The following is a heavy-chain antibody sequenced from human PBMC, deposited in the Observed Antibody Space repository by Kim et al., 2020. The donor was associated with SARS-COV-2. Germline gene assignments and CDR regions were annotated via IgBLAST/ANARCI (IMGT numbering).Heavy chain of an antibody. CDR3: ARDRTGIAAAGTGLWGY. J-gene: IGHJ4*02. Sequence: GGSLRLSCAASGFTFSSYWMSWVRQAPGKGLEWVANIKQDGSEKYYVDSVKGRFTISRDNAKNSLYLQMNSLRAEDTAVYYCARDRTGIAAAGTGLWGYWGQGTLVTVSS. CDR1: GFTFSSYW. D-gene: IGHD6-13*01. CDR2: IKQDGSEK. V-gene: IGHV3-7*01.